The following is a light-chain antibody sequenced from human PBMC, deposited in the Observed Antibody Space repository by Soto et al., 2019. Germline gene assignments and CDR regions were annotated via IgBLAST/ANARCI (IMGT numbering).Light chain of an antibody. CDR3: SPYSGTNYHYV. J-gene: IGLJ1*01. Sequence: QSVLTQPPSASGSFGQSVTISCTGTSSDVGGYNYVSWYQQHPGKAPKLMIYEVSERPSGVPDRFSGSKSGNTASLTVSGLQADDEADYYCSPYSGTNYHYVFGTGTKLTVL. CDR1: SSDVGGYNY. V-gene: IGLV2-8*01. CDR2: EVS.